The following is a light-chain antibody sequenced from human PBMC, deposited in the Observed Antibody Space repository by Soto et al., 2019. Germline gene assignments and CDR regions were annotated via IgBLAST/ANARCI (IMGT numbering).Light chain of an antibody. Sequence: SYELTQPPSMSVAPGQTARISCGGNNIGSKSVHWYQQKAGQAPVLVVYDDNDRPSGIPERFSGSNSGNTATLTISRVEAGDEADYYCQVWHISSDHWVFGGGTKVTVL. J-gene: IGLJ3*02. V-gene: IGLV3-21*02. CDR2: DDN. CDR3: QVWHISSDHWV. CDR1: NIGSKS.